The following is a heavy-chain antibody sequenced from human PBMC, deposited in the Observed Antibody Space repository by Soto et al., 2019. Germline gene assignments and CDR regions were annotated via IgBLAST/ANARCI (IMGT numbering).Heavy chain of an antibody. CDR2: IYHSGST. D-gene: IGHD3-9*01. CDR3: ARHVGAYDILTGYYASYGMDV. V-gene: IGHV4-4*02. CDR1: GGSISSSNW. Sequence: GTLSLTCAVSGGSISSSNWWSWVRQPPGKGLEWIGEIYHSGSTNYNPSLKSRVTISVDKSKNQFSLKLSSVTAADTAVYYCARHVGAYDILTGYYASYGMDVWGQGTTVTVSS. J-gene: IGHJ6*02.